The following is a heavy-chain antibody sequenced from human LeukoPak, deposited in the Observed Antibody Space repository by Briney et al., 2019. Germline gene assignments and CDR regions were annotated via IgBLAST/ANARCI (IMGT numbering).Heavy chain of an antibody. CDR3: AKDYNNGFDY. D-gene: IGHD1-14*01. CDR2: IRYDGSTK. CDR1: GFSFSGYG. Sequence: PGGSLRLSCAASGFSFSGYGMHWVRQAPGKGLEWVTFIRYDGSTKSYADSVKGRFTIARDNSKNTLYLQMNGLRAEDTAVYFCAKDYNNGFDYWGQGALVTVSS. J-gene: IGHJ4*02. V-gene: IGHV3-30*02.